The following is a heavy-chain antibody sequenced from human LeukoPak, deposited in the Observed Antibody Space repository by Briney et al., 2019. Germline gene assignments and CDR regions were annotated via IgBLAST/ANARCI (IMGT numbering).Heavy chain of an antibody. D-gene: IGHD3-22*01. Sequence: GGSLRLSCAASGFTFSGYGMHWVRQAPGKGLEWVAFIRYDGSNKYYADSVKGRFTISRDNSKNTLYLQMNSLRAEDTAVYYCAKDSLDYYDSSGYYDYWGQGTLVTVSS. CDR3: AKDSLDYYDSSGYYDY. V-gene: IGHV3-30*02. J-gene: IGHJ4*02. CDR1: GFTFSGYG. CDR2: IRYDGSNK.